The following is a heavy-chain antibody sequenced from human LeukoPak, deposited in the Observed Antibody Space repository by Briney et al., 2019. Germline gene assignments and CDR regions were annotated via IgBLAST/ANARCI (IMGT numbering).Heavy chain of an antibody. CDR2: ISSSSNI. D-gene: IGHD1-1*01. J-gene: IGHJ4*02. V-gene: IGHV3-48*01. CDR3: ARDSNWVFDY. CDR1: GFTFSSYS. Sequence: PGGSLRLSCAASGFTFSSYSMNWVRQAPGKGLEWVSYISSSSNIYYPDSVKGRFTISRDNAKNSLYLQMNSLRAEDTAVYYCARDSNWVFDYWGQGTLVTVSS.